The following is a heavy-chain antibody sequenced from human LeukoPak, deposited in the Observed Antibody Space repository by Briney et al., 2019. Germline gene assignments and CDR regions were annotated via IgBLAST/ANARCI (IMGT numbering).Heavy chain of an antibody. D-gene: IGHD4/OR15-4a*01. CDR2: IYSDNT. V-gene: IGHV3-53*01. CDR1: GFTVSSNS. Sequence: GGSPRLSCTVSGFTVSSNSMSWVRQAPGKGLEWVSFIYSDNTHYSDSVKGRFTISRDNSKNTLYLQMNSLRAENTAVYYCARRAGAYSHPYDYWGQGTLVTVSS. CDR3: ARRAGAYSHPYDY. J-gene: IGHJ4*02.